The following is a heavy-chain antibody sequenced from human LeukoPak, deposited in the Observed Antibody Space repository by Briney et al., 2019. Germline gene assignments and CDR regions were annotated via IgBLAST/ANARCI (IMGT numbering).Heavy chain of an antibody. CDR3: AKEPYSGSQLLDY. V-gene: IGHV3-23*01. D-gene: IGHD1-26*01. CDR1: GFTFSSHA. Sequence: QAGGSLRLSCAASGFTFSSHAMSWVRQAPEKGLEWVSAISTSGGSTYYADSVKGRFTISRDNSKNTLYLQMNSLRAEDTAVYYCAKEPYSGSQLLDYWGQGTLVTVSS. CDR2: ISTSGGST. J-gene: IGHJ4*02.